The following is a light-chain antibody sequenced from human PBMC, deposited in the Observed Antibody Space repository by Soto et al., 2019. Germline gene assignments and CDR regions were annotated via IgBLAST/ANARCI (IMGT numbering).Light chain of an antibody. V-gene: IGKV3-11*01. CDR3: QQRSNWPLT. CDR2: DAS. Sequence: EIMLTQSPGTLSLSPGERATLSCRASQSVSNNYLAWYQQKPGQAPRLLIYDASNRATGIPARFSGSGSGTDFTLTISSLEPEDFAVYYCQQRSNWPLTFGGGTKVDIK. CDR1: QSVSNNY. J-gene: IGKJ4*01.